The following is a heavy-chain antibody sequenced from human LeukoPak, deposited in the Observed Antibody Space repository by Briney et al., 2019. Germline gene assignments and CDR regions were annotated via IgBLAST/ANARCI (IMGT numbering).Heavy chain of an antibody. CDR2: IKQDGSEK. Sequence: GGSLRLSCAASGFTFSSYWMSWVRQAPGKGLEWVANIKQDGSEKYYVDSVKGRFTISRDNAKNSLYLQMNSLRAEDTAVYYCAREGLDWNDAFDIWGQGTMVTVSS. D-gene: IGHD1-1*01. CDR3: AREGLDWNDAFDI. V-gene: IGHV3-7*01. J-gene: IGHJ3*02. CDR1: GFTFSSYW.